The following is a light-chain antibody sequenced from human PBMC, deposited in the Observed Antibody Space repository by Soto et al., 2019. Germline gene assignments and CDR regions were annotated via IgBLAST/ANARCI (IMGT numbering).Light chain of an antibody. CDR2: AVT. J-gene: IGLJ1*01. V-gene: IGLV2-23*02. Sequence: QSVLTQPASVSGSPGQSITISCTGTSSDIGNYKLVSWFQQHPGKAPRLIIFAVTERPAGISVRFSGSKSGNTASLTISGLQAEDEADYYCSSYAGSSSYVFGTGTKLTV. CDR1: SSDIGNYKL. CDR3: SSYAGSSSYV.